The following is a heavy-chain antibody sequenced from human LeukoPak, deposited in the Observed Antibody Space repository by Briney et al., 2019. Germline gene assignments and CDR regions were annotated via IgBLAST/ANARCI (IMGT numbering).Heavy chain of an antibody. J-gene: IGHJ3*02. V-gene: IGHV1-69*13. CDR1: GGTFSSYA. Sequence: SVKVSCKASGGTFSSYAISWVRQAPGQGLEWMGGIIPIFGTANYAQKFQGRVTITADESTSTAYMELSSLRSEDTAVYYCARQPSTIAAAYVRPHAFDIWGQGTMVTVSS. CDR2: IIPIFGTA. CDR3: ARQPSTIAAAYVRPHAFDI. D-gene: IGHD6-13*01.